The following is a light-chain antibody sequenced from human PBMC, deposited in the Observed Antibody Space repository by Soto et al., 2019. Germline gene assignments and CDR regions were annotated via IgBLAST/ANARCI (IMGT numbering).Light chain of an antibody. CDR1: SGDVGSYNL. CDR3: CSYAGNSEV. V-gene: IGLV2-23*02. Sequence: QSVLTQPSSVSGSPWQSVTIPCTGTSGDVGSYNLVSWYQQHPGKAPKLLIYEVTERPSGVSNRFSGSKSGSTAFLTISGLQPDDEADYYCCSYAGNSEVFGTGTKVTVL. CDR2: EVT. J-gene: IGLJ1*01.